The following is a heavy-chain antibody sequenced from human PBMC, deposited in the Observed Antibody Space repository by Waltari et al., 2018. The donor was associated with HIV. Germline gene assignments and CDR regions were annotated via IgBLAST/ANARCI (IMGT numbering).Heavy chain of an antibody. Sequence: QVQLQESGPGLVKPSETLSLTCTVSGGSISSYYWSWIRQPPGKGLEWIGYIYYSGSTNYNPSLKSRVTISVDTSKNQFSLKLSSVTAADTAVYYCARDLNWGLDYWGQGTLVTVSS. V-gene: IGHV4-59*01. CDR1: GGSISSYY. D-gene: IGHD7-27*01. J-gene: IGHJ4*02. CDR3: ARDLNWGLDY. CDR2: IYYSGST.